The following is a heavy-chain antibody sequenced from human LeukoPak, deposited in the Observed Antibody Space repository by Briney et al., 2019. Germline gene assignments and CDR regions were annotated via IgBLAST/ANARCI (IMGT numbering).Heavy chain of an antibody. CDR2: ISGSGTHK. D-gene: IGHD2-2*01. Sequence: PGGSMRLSCAASGFTLSDFYMSWIRQAPGEGLEWVAYISGSGTHKYYASSVEGRFTISRDIAKNSLFLQMNSLRVGDTAVYYCARGNALDYWGLGTLVTVSS. V-gene: IGHV3-11*01. CDR1: GFTLSDFY. J-gene: IGHJ4*02. CDR3: ARGNALDY.